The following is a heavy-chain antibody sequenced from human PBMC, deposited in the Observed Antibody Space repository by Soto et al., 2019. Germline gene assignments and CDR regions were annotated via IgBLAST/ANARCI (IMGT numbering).Heavy chain of an antibody. V-gene: IGHV1-18*01. CDR3: ARFSSGWWVIDY. D-gene: IGHD6-19*01. CDR2: ISAYNGNT. Sequence: ASVKVSCKASGGTFSSYAISWVRQAPGQGLEWMGWISAYNGNTNYAQKLQGRVTMTTDTSTSTAYMELRSLRSDDTAVYYCARFSSGWWVIDYWGQGTLVTVSS. CDR1: GGTFSSYA. J-gene: IGHJ4*02.